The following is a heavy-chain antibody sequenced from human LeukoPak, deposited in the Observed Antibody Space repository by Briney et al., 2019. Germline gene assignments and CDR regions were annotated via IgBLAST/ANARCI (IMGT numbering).Heavy chain of an antibody. CDR1: GFTFSAST. V-gene: IGHV3-30*02. J-gene: IGHJ3*02. D-gene: IGHD3-10*01. Sequence: GGSLRLSCVASGFTFSASTMHWVRQAPGKGLEWVAFIRYDGSNKYYADSVKGRFTISRDNAKNSLYLQMNSLRAEDTAVYYCAKDRVGVWFEDAFDIWGQGTMVTVSS. CDR3: AKDRVGVWFEDAFDI. CDR2: IRYDGSNK.